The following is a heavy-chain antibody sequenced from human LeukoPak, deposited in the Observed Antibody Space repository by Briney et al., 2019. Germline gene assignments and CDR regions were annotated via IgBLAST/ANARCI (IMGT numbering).Heavy chain of an antibody. CDR1: GGSISSGNYY. J-gene: IGHJ5*02. V-gene: IGHV4-61*02. D-gene: IGHD1-26*01. CDR2: IYTGGSTYYN. CDR3: ARDRRVGNSGSYFRWFDP. Sequence: KASETLSLTCIVSGGSISSGNYYWRWIRQPAGKGLEWIGRIYTGGSTYYNNSNPSLKSRVTISVDTSKNQFSLKLSSVTAADTAVYYCARDRRVGNSGSYFRWFDPWGQGTLVTVPS.